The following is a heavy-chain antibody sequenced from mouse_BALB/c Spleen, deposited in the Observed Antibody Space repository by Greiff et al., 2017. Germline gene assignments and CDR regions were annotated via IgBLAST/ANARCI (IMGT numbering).Heavy chain of an antibody. CDR2: ISSGGST. Sequence: DVMLVESGGGLVKPGGSLKLSCAASGFTFSSYAMSWVRQTPEKRLEWVASISSGGSTYYPDSVKGRFTISRDNARNILYLQMRSLRSEDTAMYYCAKWVDYDYDGDFDYWGQGTTLTVSS. V-gene: IGHV5-6-5*01. CDR1: GFTFSSYA. CDR3: AKWVDYDYDGDFDY. D-gene: IGHD2-4*01. J-gene: IGHJ2*01.